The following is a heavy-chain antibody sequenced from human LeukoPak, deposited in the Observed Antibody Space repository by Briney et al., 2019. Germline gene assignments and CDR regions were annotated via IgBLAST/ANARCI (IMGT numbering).Heavy chain of an antibody. CDR3: AREEEVAAAGTGYFDY. Sequence: PGGSLRLSCAASGFTFSSYAMHWVRQAPGKGLEWVAVISYDGSNKYYADSVKGRFTTSRDNSKNTLYLQMNSLRAEDTAVYYCAREEEVAAAGTGYFDYWGQGTLVTVSS. CDR2: ISYDGSNK. V-gene: IGHV3-30-3*01. J-gene: IGHJ4*02. CDR1: GFTFSSYA. D-gene: IGHD6-13*01.